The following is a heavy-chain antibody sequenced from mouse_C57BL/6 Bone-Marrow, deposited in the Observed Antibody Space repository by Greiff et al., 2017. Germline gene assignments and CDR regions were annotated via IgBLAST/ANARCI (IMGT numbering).Heavy chain of an antibody. J-gene: IGHJ1*03. Sequence: VQLQQPGAELVKPGASVKMSCTASGYTFTSYWITWVKQRPGQGLEWIGDIYPGRGSTNYNEKFKSKATLTVDTSSSTAYMQLSSLTSEDSAVYYCARPYYSNYWYFDVWGTGTTVTVSS. CDR2: IYPGRGST. D-gene: IGHD2-5*01. CDR1: GYTFTSYW. CDR3: ARPYYSNYWYFDV. V-gene: IGHV1-55*01.